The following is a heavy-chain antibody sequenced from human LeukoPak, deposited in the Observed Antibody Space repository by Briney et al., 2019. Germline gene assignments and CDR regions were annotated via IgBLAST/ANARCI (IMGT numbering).Heavy chain of an antibody. J-gene: IGHJ6*02. Sequence: PGGSLRLSCAASGFTFSSYDMHWVRQATGKGLEWVSAIGTAGGTYYPGSVKGRFTISRENAKNSLSLQMNSLRAGDTAVYYCARAGFKHYGMDVWGQGTTVTVSS. V-gene: IGHV3-13*01. CDR3: ARAGFKHYGMDV. CDR2: IGTAGGT. CDR1: GFTFSSYD.